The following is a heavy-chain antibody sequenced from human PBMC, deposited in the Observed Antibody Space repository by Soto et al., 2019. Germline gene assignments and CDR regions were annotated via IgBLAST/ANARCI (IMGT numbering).Heavy chain of an antibody. V-gene: IGHV4-59*01. CDR2: IYYSGST. CDR3: ARGFADYYYYMDV. Sequence: SDTLSLTCTVSGGSLSSYYWSWIRQPPGKGLEWIGYIYYSGSTNYNPSLKSRVTISVDTSKNQFSLKLSSVTAADTAVYYCARGFADYYYYMDVWRKGTTDTVSS. CDR1: GGSLSSYY. J-gene: IGHJ6*03.